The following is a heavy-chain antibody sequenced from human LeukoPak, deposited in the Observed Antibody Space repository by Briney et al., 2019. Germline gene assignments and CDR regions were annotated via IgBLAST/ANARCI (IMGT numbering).Heavy chain of an antibody. Sequence: GESLKISCKGSGYSFTSYWMGWVRQMPGKGLEWMGIIYPGDSDTRYSPAFQGQVTISVDKSIDTAYMQWSSLKASDTAMYYCASSRYDILTGHYGMDVWGQGTTVTVSS. V-gene: IGHV5-51*01. CDR1: GYSFTSYW. CDR2: IYPGDSDT. CDR3: ASSRYDILTGHYGMDV. J-gene: IGHJ6*02. D-gene: IGHD3-9*01.